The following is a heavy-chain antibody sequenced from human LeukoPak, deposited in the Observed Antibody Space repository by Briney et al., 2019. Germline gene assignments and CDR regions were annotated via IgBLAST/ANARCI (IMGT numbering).Heavy chain of an antibody. CDR1: GGTFSSYA. CDR2: IIPIFGTA. Sequence: SVKVSCKASGGTFSSYAISRVRQAPGQGLEWMGGIIPIFGTANYAQKFQGRVTITTDESTSTAYMELSSLRSEDTAVYYCARGRILEWLFQGSDAFDIWGQGTLVTVSS. CDR3: ARGRILEWLFQGSDAFDI. D-gene: IGHD3-3*01. J-gene: IGHJ3*02. V-gene: IGHV1-69*05.